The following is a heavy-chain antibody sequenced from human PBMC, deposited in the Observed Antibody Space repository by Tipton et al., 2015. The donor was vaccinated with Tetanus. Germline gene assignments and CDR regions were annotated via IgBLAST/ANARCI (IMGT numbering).Heavy chain of an antibody. CDR2: ISDSGLT. V-gene: IGHV4-61*08. J-gene: IGHJ4*02. CDR1: GASLRGGDYH. Sequence: LVKPSETLSLTCTVSGASLRGGDYHWSWIRQPPGKGLEWLAYISDSGLTNSNYFLKSRITISRDTSRNQFSLKLTSVTAADTAVYYCTRANHEFPKKGPFDSWGQGTLVIVS. D-gene: IGHD3-10*01. CDR3: TRANHEFPKKGPFDS.